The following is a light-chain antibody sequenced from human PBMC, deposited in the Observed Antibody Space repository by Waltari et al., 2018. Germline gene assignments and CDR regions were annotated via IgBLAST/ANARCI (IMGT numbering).Light chain of an antibody. CDR2: GAS. CDR1: QSVSSN. V-gene: IGKV3-15*01. J-gene: IGKJ4*01. Sequence: EIVMTQSPVTLSVSPGERATLSCRASQSVSSNLAWYQQKPGQAPRLLIYGASTRATCIPARFSGSGSGTEFTLTISSMQSEDFAVYYCQQYNNWPLTFGGGTKVEIK. CDR3: QQYNNWPLT.